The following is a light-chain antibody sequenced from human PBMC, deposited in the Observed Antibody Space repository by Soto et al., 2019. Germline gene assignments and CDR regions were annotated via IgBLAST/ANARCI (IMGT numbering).Light chain of an antibody. J-gene: IGKJ2*01. Sequence: DIQMTQSPSTLSASVGDRVTITCRASQSISNYLAWYQQKPGKAPKVLIYDASSFESGVPLRFSGSGSGTEFTLTISSLQPDDFAIYYCQEYDSYSSTFGQGTKLQIK. V-gene: IGKV1-5*01. CDR3: QEYDSYSST. CDR1: QSISNY. CDR2: DAS.